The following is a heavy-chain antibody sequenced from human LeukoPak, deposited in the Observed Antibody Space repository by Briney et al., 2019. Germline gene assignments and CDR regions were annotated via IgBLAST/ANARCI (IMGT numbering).Heavy chain of an antibody. V-gene: IGHV3-11*04. D-gene: IGHD3-3*01. CDR1: GFTFSDYY. Sequence: GGSLRLSCAASGFTFSDYYMSWIRQAPGKGLEWVSYISSSGSTIYYADSVKGRFTISRDNAKNSLYLQMNSLRAEDTAVYCCARDYRAHYDFWSGYYAGGYYFDYWGQGTLVTVSS. CDR3: ARDYRAHYDFWSGYYAGGYYFDY. CDR2: ISSSGSTI. J-gene: IGHJ4*02.